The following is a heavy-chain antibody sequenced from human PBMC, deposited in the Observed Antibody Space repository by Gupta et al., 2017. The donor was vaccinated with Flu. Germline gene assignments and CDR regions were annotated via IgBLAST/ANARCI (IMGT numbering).Heavy chain of an antibody. CDR1: TLSPYW. V-gene: IGHV3-74*01. D-gene: IGHD4-17*01. CDR2: IYSDGSGT. CDR3: ARLYGSNSGLGY. J-gene: IGHJ4*02. Sequence: TLSPYWMHWVRQAPGKGLVWVSLIYSDGSGTTYADSVKGRFTISRDNAKKTVYLQMNSLRADDTAVYYCARLYGSNSGLGYWGQGTLVTVSS.